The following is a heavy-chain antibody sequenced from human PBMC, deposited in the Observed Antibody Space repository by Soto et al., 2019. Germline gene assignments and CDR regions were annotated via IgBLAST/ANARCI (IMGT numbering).Heavy chain of an antibody. CDR3: ARAPSSLAAVGFPSVP. V-gene: IGHV4-34*01. D-gene: IGHD2-15*01. CDR2: INHSGST. Sequence: SETLSLTCAVYGGSFSGYYWSWIRQPPGKGLEWIGEINHSGSTNYNPSLKSRVTISVDTSKNQFSLKLSSVTAADTAVYYCARAPSSLAAVGFPSVPWGQGTLVTVSS. CDR1: GGSFSGYY. J-gene: IGHJ5*02.